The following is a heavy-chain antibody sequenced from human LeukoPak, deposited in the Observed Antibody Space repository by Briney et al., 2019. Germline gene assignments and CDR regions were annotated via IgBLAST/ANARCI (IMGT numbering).Heavy chain of an antibody. CDR3: ARSDSSGSRGFAY. CDR1: GYSFSSYW. CDR2: IYPGDSDT. Sequence: GESLKISCKGSGYSFSSYWIGWVRQMPGKGLEWMGIIYPGDSDTRYSPSFQGQVTISADKSITTAYLQWSSLKASDTAMYFCARSDSSGSRGFAYWGQGALVTVSS. V-gene: IGHV5-51*01. J-gene: IGHJ4*02. D-gene: IGHD3-10*01.